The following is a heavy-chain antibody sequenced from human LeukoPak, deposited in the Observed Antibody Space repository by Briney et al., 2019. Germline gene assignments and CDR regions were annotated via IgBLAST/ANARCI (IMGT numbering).Heavy chain of an antibody. J-gene: IGHJ3*01. CDR1: GGSITTYY. CDR2: VSTSGRT. CDR3: AVGRPRNTTRLDDGYDF. V-gene: IGHV4-4*07. D-gene: IGHD1-1*01. Sequence: PSETLSLTCTVSGGSITTYYWSWIRQPAGKGLEWIGRVSTSGRTNCNPSLKSRLTMSADTSKKQFSLILNSVTAADTAVYYCAVGRPRNTTRLDDGYDFWGQGTMVTVSS.